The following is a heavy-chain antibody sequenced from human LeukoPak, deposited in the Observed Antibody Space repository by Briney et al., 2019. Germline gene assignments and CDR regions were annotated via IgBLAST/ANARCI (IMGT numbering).Heavy chain of an antibody. CDR2: INHSGST. CDR1: GGSFSGYY. J-gene: IGHJ3*02. Sequence: PSETLSLTCAVYGGSFSGYYWSWIRQPPGKGLEWIGEINHSGSTNYNPSLKSRVTISVDTSKNQFSLKLSSVTAADTAVYYCARSGINDILTGSRAFDIWGQGTMVTVSS. CDR3: ARSGINDILTGSRAFDI. V-gene: IGHV4-34*01. D-gene: IGHD3-9*01.